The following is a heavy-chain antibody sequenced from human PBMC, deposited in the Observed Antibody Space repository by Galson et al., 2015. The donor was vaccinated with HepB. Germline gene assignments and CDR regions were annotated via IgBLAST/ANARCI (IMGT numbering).Heavy chain of an antibody. V-gene: IGHV1-24*01. CDR2: FDPEDGET. Sequence: SVKVSCKVSGYTLTELSMHWVRQAPGKGLEWMGGFDPEDGETIYAQKFQGRVTMTEDTSTDTAYMELSSLRSEDTAVYYCATDSGYDYVWGSYRTYYYGMDVWGQGTTVTVSS. CDR3: ATDSGYDYVWGSYRTYYYGMDV. J-gene: IGHJ6*02. CDR1: GYTLTELS. D-gene: IGHD3-16*02.